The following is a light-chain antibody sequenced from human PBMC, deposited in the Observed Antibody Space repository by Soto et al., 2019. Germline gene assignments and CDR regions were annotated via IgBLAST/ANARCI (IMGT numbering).Light chain of an antibody. J-gene: IGLJ2*01. CDR1: SSDIGGYNY. V-gene: IGLV2-14*01. Sequence: LTQPASVSGSPGQSITISCTGTSSDIGGYNYVSWYQQHPGKAPKLMIYDVSNRPSGVSNRFSGSKSGNTASLTISGLQAEDEADYYCSSYTSSSSLVVFGGGTKLTVL. CDR3: SSYTSSSSLVV. CDR2: DVS.